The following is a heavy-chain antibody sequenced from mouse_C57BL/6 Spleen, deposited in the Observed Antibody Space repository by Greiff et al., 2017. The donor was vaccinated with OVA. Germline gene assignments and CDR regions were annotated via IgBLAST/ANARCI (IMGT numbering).Heavy chain of an antibody. Sequence: EVKLMESGPGLVKPSQSLSLTCSVTGYSITSGYYWNWIRQFPGNKLEWMGYISYDGSNNYNPSLKNRISITRDTSKNQFFLKLNSVTTEDTATYYCAREVGSSYAMDYWGQGTSVTVSS. CDR1: GYSITSGYY. V-gene: IGHV3-6*01. CDR3: AREVGSSYAMDY. CDR2: ISYDGSN. D-gene: IGHD1-1*01. J-gene: IGHJ4*01.